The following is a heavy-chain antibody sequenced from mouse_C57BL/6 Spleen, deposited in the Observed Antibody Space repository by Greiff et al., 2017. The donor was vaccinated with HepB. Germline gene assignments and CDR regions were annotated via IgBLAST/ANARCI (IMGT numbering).Heavy chain of an antibody. Sequence: VHVKQSGPELVKPGASVKISCKASGYTFTDYYMNWVKQSHGKSLEWIGDINPNNGGTSYNQKFKGKATLTVDKSSSTAYMELRSLTSEDSAVYYCARRDTTYYFDYWGQGTTLTVSS. V-gene: IGHV1-26*01. CDR1: GYTFTDYY. J-gene: IGHJ2*01. CDR2: INPNNGGT. CDR3: ARRDTTYYFDY. D-gene: IGHD5-5*01.